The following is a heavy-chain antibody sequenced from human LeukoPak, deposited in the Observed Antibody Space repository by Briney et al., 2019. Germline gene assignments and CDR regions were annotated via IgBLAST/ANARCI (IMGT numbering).Heavy chain of an antibody. CDR1: GFTFSSHW. Sequence: PGGSLRLSCAASGFTFSSHWMHWVRQAPGKGLVWVSRINTDGSSTSYADSVKGRFTISRDNAKNTLYLQMNSLRAEDTAVYYCARGPRFLEWLLEVYYFDYWGQGTLVTVSS. CDR3: ARGPRFLEWLLEVYYFDY. D-gene: IGHD3-3*01. CDR2: INTDGSST. V-gene: IGHV3-74*01. J-gene: IGHJ4*02.